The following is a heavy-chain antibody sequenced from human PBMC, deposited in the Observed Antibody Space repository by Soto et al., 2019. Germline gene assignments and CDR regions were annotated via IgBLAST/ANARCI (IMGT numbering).Heavy chain of an antibody. D-gene: IGHD3-16*01. CDR2: LSSDGFGA. Sequence: WWSLRLSCAASGFSRSPYWMHWVRQVPGRGLEWVARLSSDGFGAAYADSVKGRFFISRDIARNTLSLQMNSLRADDTAVYYCARDLGGPDYWGRGTSVTVSS. V-gene: IGHV3-74*03. CDR3: ARDLGGPDY. CDR1: GFSRSPYW. J-gene: IGHJ4*02.